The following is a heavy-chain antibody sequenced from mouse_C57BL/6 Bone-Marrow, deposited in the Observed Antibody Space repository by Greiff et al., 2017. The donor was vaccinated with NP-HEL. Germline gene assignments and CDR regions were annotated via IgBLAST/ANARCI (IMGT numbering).Heavy chain of an antibody. CDR2: IYPRDGST. CDR1: GYTFTSYD. D-gene: IGHD1-1*01. V-gene: IGHV1-85*01. Sequence: QVQLKESGPELVKPGASVKLSCKASGYTFTSYDINWVKQRPGQGLEWIGWIYPRDGSTKYNEKFKGKATLTVDTSSSTAYMELHSLTSEDSAVYFCARWAITTVVAEGWYFDVWGTGTTVTVSS. CDR3: ARWAITTVVAEGWYFDV. J-gene: IGHJ1*03.